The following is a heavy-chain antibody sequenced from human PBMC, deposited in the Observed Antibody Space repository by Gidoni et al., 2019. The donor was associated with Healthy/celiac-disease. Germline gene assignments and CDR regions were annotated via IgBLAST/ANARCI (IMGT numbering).Heavy chain of an antibody. J-gene: IGHJ4*02. CDR1: GFTLRSYA. CDR2: ISGSGGST. Sequence: EVQLLESGGGLVQPGGSLRLSCAASGFTLRSYAMCWVRQAPGKGLGWVSAISGSGGSTYYADSVKGRFTISRDNSKNTLYLQMNSLRAEDTAVYYCAKARETYYYDSSGYYDWGQGTLVTVSS. CDR3: AKARETYYYDSSGYYD. D-gene: IGHD3-22*01. V-gene: IGHV3-23*01.